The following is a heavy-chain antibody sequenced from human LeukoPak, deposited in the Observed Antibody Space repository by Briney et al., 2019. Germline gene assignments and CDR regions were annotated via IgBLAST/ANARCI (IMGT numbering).Heavy chain of an antibody. CDR3: ARVQRATAGRSTDY. D-gene: IGHD6-13*01. CDR2: MNPNSGNT. CDR1: GYTFTSYD. Sequence: ASVKVSCTASGYTFTSYDINWVRHATGQGLEWIGWMNPNSGNTGYAQKFQGRVTMTRNTSISTAYMELTSLRSEDTAVYDWARVQRATAGRSTDYWGQGTLVTVSS. V-gene: IGHV1-8*01. J-gene: IGHJ4*02.